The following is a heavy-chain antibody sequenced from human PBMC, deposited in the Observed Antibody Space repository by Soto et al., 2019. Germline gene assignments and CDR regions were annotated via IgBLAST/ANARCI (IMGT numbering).Heavy chain of an antibody. CDR1: GVSISSSSYY. CDR2: IYYSGST. V-gene: IGHV4-39*01. D-gene: IGHD3-9*01. J-gene: IGHJ6*02. Sequence: SETLSLTCTFSGVSISSSSYYLGWIRQPPGKGLEWIGSIYYSGSTYYNPSLKSRVTISVDTSKNQFSLKLSSVTAADTAVYYCALLPHFDWLLFDRGAKRTQTDSLAYYYGMDVWGQGTTVTVSS. CDR3: ALLPHFDWLLFDRGAKRTQTDSLAYYYGMDV.